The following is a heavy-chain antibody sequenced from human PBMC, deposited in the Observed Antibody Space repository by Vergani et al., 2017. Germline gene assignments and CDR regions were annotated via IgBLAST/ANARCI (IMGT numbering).Heavy chain of an antibody. V-gene: IGHV3-30*03. Sequence: QVQLVESGGGEVQPGRSLRLSCSAAGFPFSDHGVHWVRQAPGKGLGWVSVISYDGNKKNYADSVKGRFTISRDNSKNTLYLEMNALRAEDTAVYYCARDFLTRVTTLDYYYMGVWGKGTTVTVSS. D-gene: IGHD4-11*01. CDR1: GFPFSDHG. CDR2: ISYDGNKK. J-gene: IGHJ6*03. CDR3: ARDFLTRVTTLDYYYMGV.